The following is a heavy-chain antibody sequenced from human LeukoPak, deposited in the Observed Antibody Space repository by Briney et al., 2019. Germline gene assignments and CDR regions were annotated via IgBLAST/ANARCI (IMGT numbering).Heavy chain of an antibody. CDR2: ISYSGST. CDR1: GGSISSYY. J-gene: IGHJ5*02. CDR3: AREGTAGANLNWFDP. V-gene: IGHV4-59*01. Sequence: PSETLSLTCTVSGGSISSYYWSWIRQPPGKGLEWIGYISYSGSTNFNPSLKSRVTISVDTSKNQFSLKLSSVTAADTAVYYCAREGTAGANLNWFDPWGQGTLVTVSS. D-gene: IGHD1-1*01.